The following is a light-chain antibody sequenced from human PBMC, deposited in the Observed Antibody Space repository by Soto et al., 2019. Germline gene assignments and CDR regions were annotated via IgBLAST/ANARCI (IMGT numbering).Light chain of an antibody. J-gene: IGKJ4*01. CDR3: QQYDNLPLT. CDR1: QDISNY. V-gene: IGKV1-33*01. Sequence: DIQMTQSPSSLSASLGDRVTITCQASQDISNYLNWFQQKPGKAPNLLIYDGSKLETGVPSRFSGSGSGTHFTFTISSLQPEDIATYYCQQYDNLPLTFGGGTKVEFK. CDR2: DGS.